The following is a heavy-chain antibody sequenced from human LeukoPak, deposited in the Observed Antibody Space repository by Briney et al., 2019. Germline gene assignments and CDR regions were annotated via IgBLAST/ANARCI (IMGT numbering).Heavy chain of an antibody. Sequence: GGSLRLSCAASGFTLSSYALNWVRQAPGKGLEWVSFISSSSSYIYYADSVKGRFTISRDSATNSLYLQMNSLRAEDTAVYHCARVAFGELWGMDVWGKGTTVTISS. CDR3: ARVAFGELWGMDV. D-gene: IGHD3-10*01. CDR2: ISSSSSYI. CDR1: GFTLSSYA. J-gene: IGHJ6*04. V-gene: IGHV3-21*01.